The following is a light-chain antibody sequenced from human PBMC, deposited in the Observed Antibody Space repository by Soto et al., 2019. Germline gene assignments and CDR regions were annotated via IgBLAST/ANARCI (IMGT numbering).Light chain of an antibody. Sequence: QSVLTQPASVSGSLGQSITISCTGTSSDVGAYNYVSWYQQQPGKAPKLMISEVSNRPSGVSNRFSGSKSGNTASLIISGLQDEEEADYYCCSFKSITTYVFGTGTKVTVL. CDR3: CSFKSITTYV. CDR2: EVS. V-gene: IGLV2-14*01. J-gene: IGLJ1*01. CDR1: SSDVGAYNY.